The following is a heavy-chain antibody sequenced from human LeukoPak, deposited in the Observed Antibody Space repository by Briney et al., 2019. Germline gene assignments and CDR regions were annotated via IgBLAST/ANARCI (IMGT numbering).Heavy chain of an antibody. V-gene: IGHV1-2*02. J-gene: IGHJ6*03. CDR3: AKNYYDYVWGGEPYYYYYMDV. Sequence: ASVKVSCKASGYTFSGYYMHWVRQAPGQGLEWMGWINPNSGGTNYAQKFQGRVTMTRDTSIRTAYMELSRLRSDDTAVYYCAKNYYDYVWGGEPYYYYYMDVRGKGTTVTVSS. D-gene: IGHD3-16*01. CDR1: GYTFSGYY. CDR2: INPNSGGT.